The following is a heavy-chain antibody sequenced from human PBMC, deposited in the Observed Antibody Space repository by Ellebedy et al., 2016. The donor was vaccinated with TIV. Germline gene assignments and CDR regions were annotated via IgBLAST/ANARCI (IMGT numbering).Heavy chain of an antibody. CDR2: ISSDGSNT. J-gene: IGHJ4*02. Sequence: GGSLRLSCAASGFTFSSFAMHWVRQAPGKGLEWLSVISSDGSNTYHADSVKGRFTITRYNSKKTLYLQMNRLRTEDTAVYVCAKGSSSGFTYDRVGFEYWGQGALVTVSS. D-gene: IGHD3-22*01. V-gene: IGHV3-23*01. CDR3: AKGSSSGFTYDRVGFEY. CDR1: GFTFSSFA.